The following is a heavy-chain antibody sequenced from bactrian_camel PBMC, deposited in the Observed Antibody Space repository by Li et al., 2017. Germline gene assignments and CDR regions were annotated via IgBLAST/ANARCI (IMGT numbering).Heavy chain of an antibody. Sequence: HVQLVESGGGLVQPGGSLRLSCAASGEIFSSYWMYWVRQAPGKGLEWVSGIYSDGVTTYYADSLKGRFTISRDNAKTTVYLQMNSLKPEDTAMYYCAADKATDCRGGYDRLKRRTWGVDFAYWGRGTQVTVS. J-gene: IGHJ6*01. V-gene: IGHV3S6*01. CDR3: AADKATDCRGGYDRLKRRTWGVDFAY. CDR2: IYSDGVTT. D-gene: IGHD2*01. CDR1: GEIFSSYW.